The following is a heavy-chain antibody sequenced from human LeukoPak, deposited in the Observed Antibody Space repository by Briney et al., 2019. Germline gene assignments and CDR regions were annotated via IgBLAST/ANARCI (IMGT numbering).Heavy chain of an antibody. Sequence: GASVKVSCKASGYTFTGYYMHWVRQAPGQGLEWMGWINPNSGGTNYAQKFQGRVTMTRDTSISTAYMELSRLRSDDTAVYYCARVYYGSGSYSKWFDPWGQGTLVTVSS. J-gene: IGHJ5*02. CDR1: GYTFTGYY. D-gene: IGHD3-10*01. CDR3: ARVYYGSGSYSKWFDP. V-gene: IGHV1-2*02. CDR2: INPNSGGT.